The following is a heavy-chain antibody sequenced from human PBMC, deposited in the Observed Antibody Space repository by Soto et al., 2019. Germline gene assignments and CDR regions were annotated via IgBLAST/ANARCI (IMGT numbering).Heavy chain of an antibody. CDR3: AKAKYSSSWWAVDY. CDR2: TSASGGTT. CDR1: GFTFGSYA. V-gene: IGHV3-23*01. J-gene: IGHJ4*02. D-gene: IGHD6-13*01. Sequence: PWGSLRLSCAASGFTFGSYAMSWVRQAPGKGLEWVSSTSASGGTTYYADSVKGRFTISRDNSKNILYLEMNSLRAEDTAVYYCAKAKYSSSWWAVDYWGQGTLVTVSS.